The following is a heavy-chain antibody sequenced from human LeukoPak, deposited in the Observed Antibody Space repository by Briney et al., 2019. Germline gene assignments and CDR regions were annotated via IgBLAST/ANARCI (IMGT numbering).Heavy chain of an antibody. CDR1: GFPFSSYS. CDR3: AKSKIAAAGPFDY. J-gene: IGHJ4*02. V-gene: IGHV3-23*01. D-gene: IGHD6-13*01. Sequence: GRSLRLSCAASGFPFSSYSMNWVRQAPGKGLEWVSAISGSGGSTYYADSVKGRFTISRDNSKNTLYLQMNSLRAEDTAVYYCAKSKIAAAGPFDYWGQGTLVTVSS. CDR2: ISGSGGST.